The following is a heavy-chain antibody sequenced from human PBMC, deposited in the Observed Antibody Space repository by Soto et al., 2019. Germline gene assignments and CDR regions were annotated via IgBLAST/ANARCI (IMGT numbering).Heavy chain of an antibody. CDR2: IIPIFGTA. Sequence: SVKVSCKASGGTFSSYAISWVRQAPGQGLEWMGGIIPIFGTANYAQKFQGRVTITADESTSTAYMELSSLRSEDTAVYYCARNRVRFLEWRYGMDVWGQGTTVTVSS. J-gene: IGHJ6*02. CDR3: ARNRVRFLEWRYGMDV. CDR1: GGTFSSYA. V-gene: IGHV1-69*13. D-gene: IGHD3-3*01.